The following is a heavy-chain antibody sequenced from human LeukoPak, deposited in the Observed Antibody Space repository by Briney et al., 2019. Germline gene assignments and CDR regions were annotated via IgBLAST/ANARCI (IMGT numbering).Heavy chain of an antibody. CDR3: ARWGVVVAASDY. V-gene: IGHV1-2*06. Sequence: ASVKVSCKASGYTFTSYGISWVRQAPGQGLEWMGRINPNSGGTNYAQKFQGRVTMTRDTSTSTAYMELSRLRSDDTAVYYCARWGVVVAASDYWGQGTLVTVSS. CDR1: GYTFTSYG. CDR2: INPNSGGT. D-gene: IGHD2-15*01. J-gene: IGHJ4*02.